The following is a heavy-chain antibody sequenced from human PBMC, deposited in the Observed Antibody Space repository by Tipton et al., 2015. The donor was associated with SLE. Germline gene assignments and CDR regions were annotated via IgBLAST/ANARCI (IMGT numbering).Heavy chain of an antibody. CDR3: ARGRRSGALYNQYYGMDV. Sequence: TLSLTCSVSGGSLNSYYWTWIRQLPEKGLEWIGEINHSGSTNHNPSLKSRVTISVDTSKNQVSLNLSSVTAADTAVYYCARGRRSGALYNQYYGMDVWGQGTTVIVSS. J-gene: IGHJ6*02. D-gene: IGHD1-26*01. V-gene: IGHV4-34*01. CDR1: GGSLNSYY. CDR2: INHSGST.